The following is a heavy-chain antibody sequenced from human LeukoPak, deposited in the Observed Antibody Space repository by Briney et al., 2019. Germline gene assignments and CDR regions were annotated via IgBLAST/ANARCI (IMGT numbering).Heavy chain of an antibody. CDR1: GFAFSTYW. CDR2: INPEGSST. D-gene: IGHD6-19*01. J-gene: IGHJ4*02. Sequence: AGGSLRLSCAASGFAFSTYWMYWVRQSPEKGLVWVSRINPEGSSTTYADSVKGRFTISRDNAKNSLYLQMNSLRAEDTALYYCARVSDISVAAYFDSWGQGTLVTVSS. CDR3: ARVSDISVAAYFDS. V-gene: IGHV3-74*03.